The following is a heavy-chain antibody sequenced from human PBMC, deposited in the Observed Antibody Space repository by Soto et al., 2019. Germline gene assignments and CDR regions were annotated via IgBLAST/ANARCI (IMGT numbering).Heavy chain of an antibody. V-gene: IGHV1-69*12. J-gene: IGHJ4*02. D-gene: IGHD5-18*01. CDR3: ASGIQLWLRRINNGYSG. Sequence: QVQLVQSGAEGKKPESSVKVSCKAPGGTFSTYAISWVRQAPGQGLEWMGGIIPMFGTANYAQRFQDRVTIPADESTNTVYMELSSLRSEDTAVYFCASGIQLWLRRINNGYSGWGQGTLVTVSS. CDR2: IIPMFGTA. CDR1: GGTFSTYA.